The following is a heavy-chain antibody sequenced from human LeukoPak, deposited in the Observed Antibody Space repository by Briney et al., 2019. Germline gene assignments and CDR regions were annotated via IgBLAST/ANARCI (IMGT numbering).Heavy chain of an antibody. J-gene: IGHJ4*02. V-gene: IGHV1-69*05. CDR1: GGTFSSYA. CDR2: IIPIFGTA. Sequence: ASVKVSCKASGGTFSSYAISWVRQAPGQGLEWMGGIIPIFGTANYAQKFQGRVTITTDESTSTAYMELSSLRSEDTAVYYCARPGLGYCSSTSCSLDYWGQGTLVTVSS. D-gene: IGHD2-2*01. CDR3: ARPGLGYCSSTSCSLDY.